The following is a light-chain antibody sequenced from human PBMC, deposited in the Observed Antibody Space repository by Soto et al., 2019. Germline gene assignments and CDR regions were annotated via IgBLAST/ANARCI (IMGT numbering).Light chain of an antibody. J-gene: IGKJ5*01. V-gene: IGKV1-27*01. CDR1: PGIINY. CDR2: AAS. CDR3: QKYNSAPLT. Sequence: DIQMTQSPSSLSASVGDRVTLTCRASPGIINYLSWYQQKPGKVPKLLIYAASTLQSGVPSRFSGSGSGTEFTLTISSLQPEDVANYYCQKYNSAPLTFGQGTRLEIK.